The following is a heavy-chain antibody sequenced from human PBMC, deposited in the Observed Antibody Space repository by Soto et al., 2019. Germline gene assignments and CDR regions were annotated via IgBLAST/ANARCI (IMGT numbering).Heavy chain of an antibody. D-gene: IGHD3-22*01. J-gene: IGHJ5*02. CDR3: ATGEYYYDSSYWFDP. Sequence: ASVKVSCKASGYAFTSYGISWVRQAPGQGLEWMGWISAYNGNTNYAQKLQGRVTMTTDTSTSTAYMELRSLRSDDTAVYYCATGEYYYDSSYWFDPWGQGTLVTVSS. CDR2: ISAYNGNT. CDR1: GYAFTSYG. V-gene: IGHV1-18*01.